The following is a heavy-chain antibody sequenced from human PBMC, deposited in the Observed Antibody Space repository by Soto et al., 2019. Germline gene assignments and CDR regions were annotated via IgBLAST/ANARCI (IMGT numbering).Heavy chain of an antibody. CDR3: ARSSGRFSDFDY. CDR2: INPNSGAT. J-gene: IGHJ4*02. D-gene: IGHD1-26*01. CDR1: GYTFTAYD. Sequence: QVQLVQSGAEVKKPGASVKVSCKASGYTFTAYDLHWVRQAPGQRLECMGWINPNSGATDYAQKFLGRVTMTRDTSITTAYMELSRLTSDDTAVFYCARSSGRFSDFDYWGQGTLLTVSS. V-gene: IGHV1-2*02.